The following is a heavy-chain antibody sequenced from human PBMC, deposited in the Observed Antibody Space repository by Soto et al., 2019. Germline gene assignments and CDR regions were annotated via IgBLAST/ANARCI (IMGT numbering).Heavy chain of an antibody. CDR2: INSRSTYT. CDR3: ARDLEGYYADF. J-gene: IGHJ4*02. CDR1: GFTFGDFD. Sequence: QVYLVESGGGLVKPGGSLRLSCVTSGFTFGDFDMSWMRQAPGKGLEWVSHINSRSTYTNYADSVKGRFTVSRDNAKNSLSLQMNSLRVEDTAVYYCARDLEGYYADFCGQGTLVTVST. V-gene: IGHV3-11*06. D-gene: IGHD3-22*01.